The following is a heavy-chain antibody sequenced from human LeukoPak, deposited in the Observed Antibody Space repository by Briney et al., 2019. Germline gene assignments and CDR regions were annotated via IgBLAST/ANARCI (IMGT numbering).Heavy chain of an antibody. J-gene: IGHJ6*02. CDR3: ARDVVINYYYGMDV. D-gene: IGHD3-22*01. Sequence: PSETLSLTCTVSGGSISSGGYYWSWIRQRPGKGLEWIGYIYYSGSTYYNPSLKSRVTISVDTSKNQFSLKLSSVTAADTAVYYCARDVVINYYYGMDVWGQGTTVTVSS. V-gene: IGHV4-31*03. CDR1: GGSISSGGYY. CDR2: IYYSGST.